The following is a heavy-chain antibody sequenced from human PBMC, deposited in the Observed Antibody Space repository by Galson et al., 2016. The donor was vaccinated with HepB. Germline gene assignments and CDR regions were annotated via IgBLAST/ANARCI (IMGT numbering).Heavy chain of an antibody. CDR1: GFTFDTYA. J-gene: IGHJ4*02. Sequence: SLRLSCAASGFTFDTYAMHWVRQVPGKGLEWVSGISGDSGSKGYAGSVKGRFTISRDNAKKSLYLQMNSLRVEDTAVYYCAKGGYYGSGVPWGFDYWGQGTLVTVSS. CDR2: ISGDSGSK. V-gene: IGHV3-9*01. CDR3: AKGGYYGSGVPWGFDY. D-gene: IGHD3-10*01.